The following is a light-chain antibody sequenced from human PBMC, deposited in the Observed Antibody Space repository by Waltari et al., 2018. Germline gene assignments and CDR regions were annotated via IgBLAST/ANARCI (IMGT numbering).Light chain of an antibody. CDR2: DTS. J-gene: IGKJ4*01. Sequence: EIVLTQSPATLSLSPGERAALSCRASPNIGSQLAWYQQRPGQPPRLLIDDTSNRATGIPARFSGSGFGTDFTLTISSLEFEDSAVYYCQHRFSWPLTFGGGTKVEI. CDR1: PNIGSQ. V-gene: IGKV3-11*01. CDR3: QHRFSWPLT.